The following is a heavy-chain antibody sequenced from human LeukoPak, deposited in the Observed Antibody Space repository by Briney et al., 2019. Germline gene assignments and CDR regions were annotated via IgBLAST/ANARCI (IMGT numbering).Heavy chain of an antibody. CDR3: AKGVQQLVRSGYFDY. V-gene: IGHV3-23*01. J-gene: IGHJ4*02. Sequence: PGGSLRLPCAASGFTFSSYAMSWVRQAPGKGLEWVSAISGSGGSTYYADSVKGRFTISRDNSKNTLYLQMNSLRAEDTAVYYCAKGVQQLVRSGYFDYWGQGTLVTVSS. D-gene: IGHD6-13*01. CDR2: ISGSGGST. CDR1: GFTFSSYA.